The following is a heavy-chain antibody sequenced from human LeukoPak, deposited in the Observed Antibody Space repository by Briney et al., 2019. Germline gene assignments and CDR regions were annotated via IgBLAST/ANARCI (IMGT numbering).Heavy chain of an antibody. V-gene: IGHV3-9*01. CDR3: TKDSSDYYRFDH. CDR1: GFSFDDYA. D-gene: IGHD3-22*01. J-gene: IGHJ4*02. Sequence: GRSLRLSCVASGFSFDDYAMHWVRQAPARGLEWVSYISWNSGSRGYADSVKGRFTISRDNAKNSLYLQMNSLRAEDTPLYYCTKDSSDYYRFDHWGQGTLVTVS. CDR2: ISWNSGSR.